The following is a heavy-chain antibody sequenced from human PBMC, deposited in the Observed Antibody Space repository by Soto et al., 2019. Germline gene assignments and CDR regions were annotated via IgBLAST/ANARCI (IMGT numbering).Heavy chain of an antibody. J-gene: IGHJ4*02. CDR2: IKRKAHGGTT. CDR3: ASYRDSIGIRRYDY. CDR1: DFILSDAW. V-gene: IGHV3-15*07. D-gene: IGHD3-22*01. Sequence: EVQLEESGGGLIKPGESLTLSCAASDFILSDAWMKWVRQAPGKGLELVGRIKRKAHGGTTDYAATLKVRFTILRDDSKNTLYLQMNILQPEDTAMYYCASYRDSIGIRRYDYCGQGSLITVSS.